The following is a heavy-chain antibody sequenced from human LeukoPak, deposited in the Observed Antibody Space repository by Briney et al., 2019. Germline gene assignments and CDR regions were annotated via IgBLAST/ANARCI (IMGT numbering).Heavy chain of an antibody. V-gene: IGHV4-4*07. CDR1: GGSISSYY. Sequence: SETLSLTCTVSGGSISSYYWSWIRQPAGKGLEWIGRIYTSGSTNYNASLKSRVTMSVDTSKNQFSLKLSSVTAADTAVYYCARGGSRYSSSWYRWFDPWGQGTLVTVSS. CDR2: IYTSGST. J-gene: IGHJ5*02. CDR3: ARGGSRYSSSWYRWFDP. D-gene: IGHD6-13*01.